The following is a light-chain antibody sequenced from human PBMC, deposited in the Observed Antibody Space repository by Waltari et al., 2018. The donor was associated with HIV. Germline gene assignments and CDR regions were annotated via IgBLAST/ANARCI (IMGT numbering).Light chain of an antibody. CDR2: DNN. J-gene: IGLJ2*01. Sequence: QPVLTQPPSVSAAPRRSVTITCSGSTSNIATNYVSWYQQIPGTAPKLLIYDNNKRPSGIPERFSGSKSATSATLGITGLQTGDEAEYFCGTWDSSLNTPVFGGGSRLTVL. V-gene: IGLV1-51*01. CDR3: GTWDSSLNTPV. CDR1: TSNIATNY.